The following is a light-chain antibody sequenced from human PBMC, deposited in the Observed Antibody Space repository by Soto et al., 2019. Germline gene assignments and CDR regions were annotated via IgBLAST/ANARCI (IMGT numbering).Light chain of an antibody. CDR1: QSVSSN. V-gene: IGKV3-15*01. CDR3: QQDNNWPWT. Sequence: EIVMPQSPARLPVSQGERATLSCRASQSVSSNLAWYQQKPGQAPRLLIYGASTRATGIPARFSGSGSGTEFTLTISSLQSEDFAVYYCQQDNNWPWTFGQGTKVDIK. J-gene: IGKJ1*01. CDR2: GAS.